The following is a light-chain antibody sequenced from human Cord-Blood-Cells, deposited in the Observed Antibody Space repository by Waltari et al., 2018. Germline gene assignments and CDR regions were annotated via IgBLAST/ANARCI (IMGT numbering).Light chain of an antibody. V-gene: IGKV3-11*01. Sequence: EIVLTQSLATLSLSPGERATLSCRASQSVSSYLAWYQQNPGQAPRLLIYDASNRATGIPARFSGSGSGTDFTLTISSLEPEDFAVYYCQQRSNWITFGQGTRLEIK. CDR1: QSVSSY. CDR2: DAS. CDR3: QQRSNWIT. J-gene: IGKJ5*01.